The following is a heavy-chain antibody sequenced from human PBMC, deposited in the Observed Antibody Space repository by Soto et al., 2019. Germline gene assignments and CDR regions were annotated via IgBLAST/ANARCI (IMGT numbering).Heavy chain of an antibody. CDR1: GFTFSSSW. CDR2: INRGGRDT. J-gene: IGHJ4*02. CDR3: ARDPGAWELPIDF. Sequence: GGSLRLSCAVSGFTFSSSWMNWVAQAPGKGLVWVSRINRGGRDTSNAGSVKGRFTISRDNAKNTLYLQMNSLRAEDTAVYYCARDPGAWELPIDFWGLGTLVTVSS. D-gene: IGHD1-26*01. V-gene: IGHV3-74*01.